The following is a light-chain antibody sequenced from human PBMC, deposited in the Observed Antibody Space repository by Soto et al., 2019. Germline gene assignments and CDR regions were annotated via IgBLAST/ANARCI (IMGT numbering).Light chain of an antibody. CDR1: QSVSSY. V-gene: IGKV3-15*01. J-gene: IGKJ5*01. CDR2: DAS. Sequence: EIVLTHSPATLSLSPWEIATLSCGASQSVSSYLAWYQQKPGQAPRLLIYDASNRATGIPARSSGSGSGTEFTLIISSLQSEDFAVYYCQQYNNWPPITFGQGTRLEIK. CDR3: QQYNNWPPIT.